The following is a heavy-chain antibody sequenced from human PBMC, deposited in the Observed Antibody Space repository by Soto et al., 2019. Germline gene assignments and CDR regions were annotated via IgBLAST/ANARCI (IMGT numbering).Heavy chain of an antibody. Sequence: GESLKISCKGSGYSFTSYWISWVRQMPGKGLEWMGRIDPSDSYTNYSPSFQGHVTISADKSISTAYLQWSSLKASDTAMYYCARQGMEDYYYYGXDVWGQGTTVTVS. D-gene: IGHD1-1*01. J-gene: IGHJ6*02. CDR1: GYSFTSYW. CDR2: IDPSDSYT. V-gene: IGHV5-10-1*01. CDR3: ARQGMEDYYYYGXDV.